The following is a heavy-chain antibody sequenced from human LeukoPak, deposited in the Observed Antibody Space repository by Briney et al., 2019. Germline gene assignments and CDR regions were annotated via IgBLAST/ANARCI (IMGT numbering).Heavy chain of an antibody. CDR2: IYHSGST. D-gene: IGHD3-3*01. CDR1: SHSISSGYY. V-gene: IGHV4-38-2*01. J-gene: IGHJ3*02. CDR3: ARWDSGEWFHDAFDI. Sequence: SETLSLTSGVSSHSISSGYYWCWMRLHPGKGLEWIGSIYHSGSTYYNPSLKSRVIISVDTSKNQFSLKLRSVTAADTALYYCARWDSGEWFHDAFDIWGQGTRVTVSS.